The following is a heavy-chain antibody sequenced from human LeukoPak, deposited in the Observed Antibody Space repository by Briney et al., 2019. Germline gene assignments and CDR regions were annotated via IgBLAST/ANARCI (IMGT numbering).Heavy chain of an antibody. CDR3: ARDGTAAGLYFDL. CDR2: IRQDGSEK. CDR1: GFTFTDYW. Sequence: GGSLRLSCAVSGFTFTDYWMNWVRQAPGKGLEWVASIRQDGSEKTYVDSVKGRFTISRDNTKNSLSLQVNGLRVEDTAVYYCARDGTAAGLYFDLWGQGTLDTVSS. J-gene: IGHJ4*01. D-gene: IGHD6-13*01. V-gene: IGHV3-7*01.